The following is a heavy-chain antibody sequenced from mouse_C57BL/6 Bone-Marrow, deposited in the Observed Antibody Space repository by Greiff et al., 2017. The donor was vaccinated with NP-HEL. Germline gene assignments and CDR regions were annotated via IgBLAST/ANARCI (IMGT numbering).Heavy chain of an antibody. Sequence: QVQLQQPGTDLVKPGASVKLSCKASGYTFTSYWMHWVKQRPGQGLEWIGNINPSNGGTNYNEKFKSKATLTVDKSSSPAYMQLSSLTSEDSAVDDSAREDSSGYWFAGWGQGTLVTVSA. CDR3: AREDSSGYWFAG. D-gene: IGHD3-2*02. V-gene: IGHV1-53*01. J-gene: IGHJ3*01. CDR2: INPSNGGT. CDR1: GYTFTSYW.